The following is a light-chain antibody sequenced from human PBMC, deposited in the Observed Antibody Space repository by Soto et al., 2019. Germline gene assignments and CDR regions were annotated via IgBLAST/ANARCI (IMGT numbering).Light chain of an antibody. CDR3: QQSFSIPWT. V-gene: IGKV1-39*01. CDR2: AAS. J-gene: IGKJ1*01. Sequence: DIQMNQSPSSLSASIGDRVTITCRASQTISRYLNWYQQKPGRAPNLLSYAASSLHSGVPSRFSVSGSGTDFTLTITRLQPEDFATYYFQQSFSIPWTFGQGTKVEI. CDR1: QTISRY.